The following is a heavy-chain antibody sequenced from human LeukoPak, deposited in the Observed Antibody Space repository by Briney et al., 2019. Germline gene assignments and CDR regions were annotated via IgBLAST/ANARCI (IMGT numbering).Heavy chain of an antibody. V-gene: IGHV1-8*03. CDR3: ARGPYYYDSEFDY. J-gene: IGHJ4*02. Sequence: ASVKVSCKASGYTFTSYDINWVRQATGQGLEWMGWMNPNSGNTGYAQKFQGRVTITRNTSISTAYMELSSLRSGDTAVYYCARGPYYYDSEFDYWGQGTLVTVSS. CDR1: GYTFTSYD. D-gene: IGHD3-22*01. CDR2: MNPNSGNT.